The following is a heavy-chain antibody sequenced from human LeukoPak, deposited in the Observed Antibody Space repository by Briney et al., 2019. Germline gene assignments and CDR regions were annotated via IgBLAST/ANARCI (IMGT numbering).Heavy chain of an antibody. V-gene: IGHV3-48*01. J-gene: IGHJ3*02. CDR2: ISSSSSTI. CDR1: GFSFSNYR. Sequence: GGSLRLSCAASGFSFSNYRIDWVRQAPGKGLEWVSNISSSSSTISYADSVKGRFTISRDNAQNSLYLQMNSLRAEDTAVYYCARDLDGYNAFDIWGQGTMVTVSS. D-gene: IGHD5-24*01. CDR3: ARDLDGYNAFDI.